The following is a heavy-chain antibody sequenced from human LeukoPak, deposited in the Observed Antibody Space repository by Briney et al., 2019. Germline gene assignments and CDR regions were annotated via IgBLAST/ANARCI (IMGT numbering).Heavy chain of an antibody. D-gene: IGHD1-26*01. V-gene: IGHV4-31*03. CDR2: IYYSGST. CDR1: GGSISRGGYY. CDR3: ARAAVDAGAPDSVDY. J-gene: IGHJ4*02. Sequence: PSETLSLTCTFSGGSISRGGYYWSWIRQHPGKGLEWLGYIYYSGSTYYNPSLKSRVTISVDTSKNQFSLKLSSVTAADTAVYYCARAAVDAGAPDSVDYWGQGTLVTVSS.